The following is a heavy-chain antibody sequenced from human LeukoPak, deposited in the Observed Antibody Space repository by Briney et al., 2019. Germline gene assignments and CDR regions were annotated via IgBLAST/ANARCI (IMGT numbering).Heavy chain of an antibody. CDR1: GGSISSGDYY. CDR3: ARVATPDVSSPLDF. J-gene: IGHJ4*02. Sequence: SETLSLTCTVSGGSISSGDYYWSWIRQPPGKGLGWIGYIYYSGSTYYNPSLKSRVTISVDTSKNQFSLKLSSVTAADTAVYFCARVATPDVSSPLDFWGQGILVTVSS. V-gene: IGHV4-30-4*01. D-gene: IGHD6-19*01. CDR2: IYYSGST.